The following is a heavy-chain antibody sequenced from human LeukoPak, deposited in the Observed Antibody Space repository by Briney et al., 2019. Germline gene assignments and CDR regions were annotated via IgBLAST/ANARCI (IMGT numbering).Heavy chain of an antibody. CDR2: INHSGST. CDR1: GGSFSGYY. V-gene: IGHV4-34*01. CDR3: ARAKYCSSTSCYTSGNYYYYGMDV. Sequence: KSSETLSLTCAVYGGSFSGYYWSWIRQPPGKGLEWIGEINHSGSTNYNPSLKSRVTISVDTSKNQFSLKLSSVTAADTAVYYCARAKYCSSTSCYTSGNYYYYGMDVWGQGTTVTVSS. D-gene: IGHD2-2*02. J-gene: IGHJ6*02.